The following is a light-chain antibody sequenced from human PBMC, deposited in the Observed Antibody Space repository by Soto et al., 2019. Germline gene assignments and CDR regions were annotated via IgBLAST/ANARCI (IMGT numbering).Light chain of an antibody. V-gene: IGKV3-20*01. Sequence: EIVLTQFPGTLSLSPGERATLSCRASQSLHNNFLVWYQQKPGQAPRLLISSASRRATGIPDRFSGSGSGTDFTLTSSRLDPEAFAVYYCHQPGISPLTFGPGTRVDVK. CDR3: HQPGISPLT. CDR1: QSLHNNF. CDR2: SAS. J-gene: IGKJ3*01.